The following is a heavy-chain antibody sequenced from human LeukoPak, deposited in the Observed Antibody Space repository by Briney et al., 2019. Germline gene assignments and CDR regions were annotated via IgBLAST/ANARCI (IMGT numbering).Heavy chain of an antibody. J-gene: IGHJ4*02. V-gene: IGHV3-20*04. CDR2: TNWNGGST. Sequence: SGGSLRLSCAASGFTFDDYGMSWVRQAPGKGLEWVSGTNWNGGSTGYADSVKGRFTISRDNAKDSLYLQMNSLRAEDTALYYCARDHPGHFDYWGQGTLVTVSS. CDR1: GFTFDDYG. CDR3: ARDHPGHFDY.